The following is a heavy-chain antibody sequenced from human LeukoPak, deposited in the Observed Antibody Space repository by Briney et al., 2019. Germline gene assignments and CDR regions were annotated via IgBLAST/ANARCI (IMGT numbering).Heavy chain of an antibody. J-gene: IGHJ5*02. V-gene: IGHV3-23*01. CDR2: ITGSGDNT. CDR1: GFIFSNYA. Sequence: GGSLRLSCAASGFIFSNYALMWVRQAPGKGLEWVSSITGSGDNTFYADSMKGRFSLSRDNSKNMLYLQMYSLGAEDTAMYYCAKGAATGLVDWFDPWGQGTLVTVSS. D-gene: IGHD6-13*01. CDR3: AKGAATGLVDWFDP.